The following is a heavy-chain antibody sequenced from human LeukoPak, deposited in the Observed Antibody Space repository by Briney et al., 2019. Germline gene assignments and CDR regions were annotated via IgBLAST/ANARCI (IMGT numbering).Heavy chain of an antibody. V-gene: IGHV3-15*01. CDR2: IKSKSDDGTT. CDR1: GFSFTNAW. D-gene: IGHD1-1*01. J-gene: IGHJ4*02. Sequence: GGSLRLSCAASGFSFTNAWMTWVRQTPGKGLEWVGRIKSKSDDGTTDYAAPVKDRFTISRDDSENTLYLQMNRLKTEDTAVYYYSTDLNWNDGRICNYWGQGTLVTVSS. CDR3: STDLNWNDGRICNY.